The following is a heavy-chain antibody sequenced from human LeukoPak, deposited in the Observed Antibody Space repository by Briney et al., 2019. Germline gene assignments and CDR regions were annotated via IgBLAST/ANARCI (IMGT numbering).Heavy chain of an antibody. D-gene: IGHD1-26*01. Sequence: SVTVSFTASGGTFKTYAISWVRQAPGQGLEWMGGIIPIFGTANYAQKCQDRVMITADESTSTAYMELSSLRSEDTAIYYCARRSDLDYYYYAMDVWGQGTTVTVSS. CDR2: IIPIFGTA. J-gene: IGHJ6*02. CDR1: GGTFKTYA. CDR3: ARRSDLDYYYYAMDV. V-gene: IGHV1-69*01.